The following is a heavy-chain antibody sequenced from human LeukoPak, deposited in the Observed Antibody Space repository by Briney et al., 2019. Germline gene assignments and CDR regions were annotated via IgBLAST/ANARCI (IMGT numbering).Heavy chain of an antibody. J-gene: IGHJ4*02. V-gene: IGHV4-59*01. CDR3: ARNRMHYGDYIDY. CDR2: IYYSGST. D-gene: IGHD4-17*01. Sequence: SETLSLTCTVSGVSISSYYLSWIRQPPGKGLEWIGYIYYSGSTNYTPSLKGRVTISVDTSKNQFSLKMSTVTAADTAVYYCARNRMHYGDYIDYWGQGTLVTVSS. CDR1: GVSISSYY.